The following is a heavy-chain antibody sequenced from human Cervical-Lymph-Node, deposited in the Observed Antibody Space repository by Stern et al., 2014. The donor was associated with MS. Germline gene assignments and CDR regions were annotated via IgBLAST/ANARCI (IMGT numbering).Heavy chain of an antibody. J-gene: IGHJ4*02. V-gene: IGHV3-21*06. CDR1: GLTFNKYT. CDR3: ARARRGFDY. Sequence: EVQLLESGGGLVKPGGSLRLSCAVSGLTFNKYTMNWVRQAPGKGLEWVSSISSTSTYIYYANSVKGRLTISRDNAKNSLYLQMNSLRAEDTAVYYCARARRGFDYWGQGALVTVSS. CDR2: ISSTSTYI.